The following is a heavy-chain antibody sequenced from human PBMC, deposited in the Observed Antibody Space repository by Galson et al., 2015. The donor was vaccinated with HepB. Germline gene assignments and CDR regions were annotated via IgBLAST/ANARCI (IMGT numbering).Heavy chain of an antibody. V-gene: IGHV1-69*01. CDR3: ARDPTPMITNWFDP. D-gene: IGHD3-16*01. J-gene: IGHJ5*02. Sequence: VSCKASGGPFSSYAISWVRQAPGQGLEWMGGIIPIFGTANYAQNFQDRVTITADESTSTAYMELRSLRSDDTAVYYCARDPTPMITNWFDPWGQGTLVTVSS. CDR2: IIPIFGTA. CDR1: GGPFSSYA.